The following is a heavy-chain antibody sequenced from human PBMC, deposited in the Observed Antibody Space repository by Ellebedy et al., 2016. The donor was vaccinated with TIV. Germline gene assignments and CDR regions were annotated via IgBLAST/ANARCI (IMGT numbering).Heavy chain of an antibody. CDR3: ASLDTAMVSYGMDV. Sequence: SETLSLTXTVSGGSVSSGSYYWSWIRQPPGKGLEWIGYIYYSGSTNYNPSLKSRVTISVDTSKNQFSLKLSSVTAADTAVYYCASLDTAMVSYGMDVWGQGTTVTVSS. CDR2: IYYSGST. V-gene: IGHV4-61*01. J-gene: IGHJ6*02. CDR1: GGSVSSGSYY. D-gene: IGHD5-18*01.